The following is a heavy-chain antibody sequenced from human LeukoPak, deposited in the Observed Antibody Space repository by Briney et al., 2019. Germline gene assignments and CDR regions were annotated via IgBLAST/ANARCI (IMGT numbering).Heavy chain of an antibody. J-gene: IGHJ4*02. CDR3: AKHGGNYNFAS. Sequence: GGSLRLSCAASGFTFSTYAMSWVRQAPGKGLEWVSALSPSGGITYYEDSVKGRFTISRDNSKNTLYLQMNSLRAEDTAVFFCAKHGGNYNFASWGQGTLVSVSS. CDR1: GFTFSTYA. CDR2: LSPSGGIT. V-gene: IGHV3-23*01. D-gene: IGHD4/OR15-4a*01.